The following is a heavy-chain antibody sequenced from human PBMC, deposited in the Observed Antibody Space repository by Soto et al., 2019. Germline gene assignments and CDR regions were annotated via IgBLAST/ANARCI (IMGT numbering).Heavy chain of an antibody. J-gene: IGHJ3*02. CDR3: ARGRVGAMFAFDI. CDR1: GFTFSSYA. D-gene: IGHD1-26*01. V-gene: IGHV3-30-3*01. CDR2: ISYDGSNK. Sequence: PGGSLRLSCAASGFTFSSYAMHWVRQAPGKGLEWVAVISYDGSNKYYADSVKGRFTISRDNSKNTLYLQMNSLRAEDTAVYYCARGRVGAMFAFDIWGQGTMVTVSS.